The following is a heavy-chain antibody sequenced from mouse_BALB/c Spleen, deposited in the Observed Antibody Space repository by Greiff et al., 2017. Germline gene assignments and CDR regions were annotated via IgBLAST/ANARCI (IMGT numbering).Heavy chain of an antibody. CDR3: ARWRYDAMDY. J-gene: IGHJ4*01. Sequence: EVKLQESGPGLVKPSQSLSLTCSVTGYSITSGYYWNWIRQFPGNKLEWMGYISYDGSNNYNPSLKNRISITRDTSKNQFFLKLNSVTTEDTATYYCARWRYDAMDYWGQGTSVTVSS. CDR1: GYSITSGYY. V-gene: IGHV3-6*02. CDR2: ISYDGSN.